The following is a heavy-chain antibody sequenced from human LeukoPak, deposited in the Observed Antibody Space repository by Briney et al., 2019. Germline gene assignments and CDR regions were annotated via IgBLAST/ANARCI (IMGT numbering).Heavy chain of an antibody. J-gene: IGHJ4*02. D-gene: IGHD2-2*01. CDR2: ISDDGSRT. V-gene: IGHV3-74*01. CDR1: GFTFSRNW. CDR3: ARGRDYASGAKYFDY. Sequence: GGSLRLSCEVSGFTFSRNWMHWVRQAPGKGLVWVSRISDDGSRTGYADSVKGRVTISRDNAKNTLYLQMNSLRVEDTAVYYCARGRDYASGAKYFDYWGQESLVTVSS.